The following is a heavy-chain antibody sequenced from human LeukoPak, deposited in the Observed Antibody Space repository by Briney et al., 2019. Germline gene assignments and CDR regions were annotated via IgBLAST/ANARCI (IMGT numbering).Heavy chain of an antibody. J-gene: IGHJ4*02. CDR1: GGTFSSYA. CDR3: ARDHSSSSYFDY. D-gene: IGHD6-6*01. CDR2: IIPIFGTA. Sequence: SVKVSCKASGGTFSSYAISWVRQAPGQGLECMGGIIPIFGTANYAQKLEGRVTITADESTSTAYMELSSLRSEDTAVYYCARDHSSSSYFDYWGQGTLVTVSS. V-gene: IGHV1-69*13.